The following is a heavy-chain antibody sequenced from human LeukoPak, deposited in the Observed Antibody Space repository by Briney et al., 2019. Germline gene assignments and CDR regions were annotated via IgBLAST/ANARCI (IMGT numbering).Heavy chain of an antibody. D-gene: IGHD2-21*01. CDR3: TTSSYCEKNVCQTYFDF. CDR1: GFSFKNAW. J-gene: IGHJ4*02. Sequence: GGSLRLSCAASGFSFKNAWMSWVRQAPGKGLEWLGLIKRKSEGATTDYTAPVKCRFTISRDNSENTLYLKMSSLKNEDTDVYYCTTSSYCEKNVCQTYFDFWSQGTLVTVSS. CDR2: IKRKSEGATT. V-gene: IGHV3-15*01.